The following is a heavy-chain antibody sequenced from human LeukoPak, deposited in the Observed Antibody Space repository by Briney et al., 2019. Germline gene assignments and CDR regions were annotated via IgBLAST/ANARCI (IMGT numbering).Heavy chain of an antibody. D-gene: IGHD1-26*01. Sequence: ASVKVSCKASGGTFSSYAISWVRQAPGQGLEWMGIINPSGGSTSYAQKFQGRVTMTRDTSTSTVYMELSSLRSEDTAVYYCARTIVGARRVVDDAFDIWGQGTMVTVSS. CDR1: GGTFSSYA. V-gene: IGHV1-46*01. CDR2: INPSGGST. J-gene: IGHJ3*02. CDR3: ARTIVGARRVVDDAFDI.